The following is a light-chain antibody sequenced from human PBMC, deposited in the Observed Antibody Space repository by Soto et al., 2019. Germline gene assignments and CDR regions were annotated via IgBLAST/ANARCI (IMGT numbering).Light chain of an antibody. Sequence: QAVVTQPPSASGTPGQRVTISCSGSSSNIGSNTVNWYQQLPGTAPKLLISSNNQRPSGVPDRFSGSKSGTSASLAISGLQYEDGADYYCAAWDDSLNGLVFGGGTKLTVL. CDR1: SSNIGSNT. CDR3: AAWDDSLNGLV. J-gene: IGLJ2*01. CDR2: SNN. V-gene: IGLV1-44*01.